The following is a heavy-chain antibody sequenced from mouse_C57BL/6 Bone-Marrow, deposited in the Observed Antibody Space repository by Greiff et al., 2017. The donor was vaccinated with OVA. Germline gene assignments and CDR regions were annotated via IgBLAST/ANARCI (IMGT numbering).Heavy chain of an antibody. CDR1: GFNIKDDY. J-gene: IGHJ3*01. CDR3: TKGYSNYFAWFAY. CDR2: IDPENGDT. D-gene: IGHD2-5*01. Sequence: EVQGVESGAELVRPGASVKLSCTASGFNIKDDYMHWVKQRPEQGLEWIGWIDPENGDTEYASKFQGKATITADTSSNTAYLQLSSLTSEDTAVDYCTKGYSNYFAWFAYWGQGTLVTVSA. V-gene: IGHV14-4*01.